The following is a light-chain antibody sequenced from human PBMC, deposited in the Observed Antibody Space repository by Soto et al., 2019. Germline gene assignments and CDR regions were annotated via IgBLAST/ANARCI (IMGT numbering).Light chain of an antibody. Sequence: EVVLTQSPATLSLSAGERVILSCRASQSVSVYLGWYQQKPGQPPRLLIYDASNRAAGIPARFSGSGSGTDFNLTITSRGPEDYGVDSCQQRNSWTQTLTFGGGTRVEI. J-gene: IGKJ4*01. CDR3: QQRNSWTQTLT. CDR1: QSVSVY. CDR2: DAS. V-gene: IGKV3-11*01.